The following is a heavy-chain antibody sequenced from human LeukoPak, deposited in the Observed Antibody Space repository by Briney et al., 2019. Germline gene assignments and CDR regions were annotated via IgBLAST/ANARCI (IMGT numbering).Heavy chain of an antibody. CDR3: ATQEYSTSYLDY. Sequence: PGGSLRLSCAASGFTFSDYYMNWIRQAPGKGLERVSYISSSGATIYYADSVKGRFTISRDSAKNSLYLQMNSLRAEDTAVYYCATQEYSTSYLDYWGQGTLVTVSS. V-gene: IGHV3-11*01. CDR1: GFTFSDYY. J-gene: IGHJ4*02. D-gene: IGHD6-6*01. CDR2: ISSSGATI.